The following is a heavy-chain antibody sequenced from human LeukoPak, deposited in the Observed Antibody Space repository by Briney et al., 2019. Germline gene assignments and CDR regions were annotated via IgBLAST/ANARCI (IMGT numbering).Heavy chain of an antibody. CDR2: ISSSSSYI. V-gene: IGHV3-21*01. J-gene: IGHJ3*02. Sequence: PGGSLRLSCAASGFTFSSYSMNWVRQAPGKGLEWVSSISSSSSYIYYADSVKGRFTISRDNAKNSLYLQMSSLRAEDTAVYYCAGRRAGTAAFDIWGQGTMVTVPS. D-gene: IGHD3-10*01. CDR1: GFTFSSYS. CDR3: AGRRAGTAAFDI.